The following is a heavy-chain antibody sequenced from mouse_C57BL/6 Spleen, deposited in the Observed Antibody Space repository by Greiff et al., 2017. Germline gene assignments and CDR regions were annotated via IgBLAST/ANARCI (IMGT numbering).Heavy chain of an antibody. V-gene: IGHV1-50*01. CDR1: GYTFTSYW. Sequence: VQLVESGAELVKPGASVKLSCKASGYTFTSYWMQWVKQRPGQGLEWIGEIDPSDSYTNYNQKFKGKATLTVDTSSSTAYMQLSSLTSEDSAVYYCARAGSYYYGSSYLAYWGQGTLVTVSA. J-gene: IGHJ3*01. D-gene: IGHD1-1*01. CDR3: ARAGSYYYGSSYLAY. CDR2: IDPSDSYT.